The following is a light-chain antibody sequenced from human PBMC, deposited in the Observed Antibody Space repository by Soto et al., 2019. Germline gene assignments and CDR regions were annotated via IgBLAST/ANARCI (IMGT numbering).Light chain of an antibody. CDR1: QDVSIF. V-gene: IGKV3-11*02. Sequence: EILLAQSPATLSLSPGERATLSCKPSQDVSIFLAWYQQKPGQAPRRLIHDASNRATGVPARFRGRGAGGDFTLTITNLEPEDLAVYSGQQRSTWLYAFGQGTKLEV. J-gene: IGKJ2*01. CDR3: QQRSTWLYA. CDR2: DAS.